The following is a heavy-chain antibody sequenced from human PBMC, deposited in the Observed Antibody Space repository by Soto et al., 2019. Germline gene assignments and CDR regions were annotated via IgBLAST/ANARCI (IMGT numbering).Heavy chain of an antibody. CDR3: ARDRDIVATTYYYYYYYMDV. CDR1: GFTFSSYG. Sequence: PGGSLRLSCAASGFTFSSYGMHCVRQAPGKGLEGVAVIWYDGSNKYYADSVKGRFTISRDNSKNTLYLQMNSLRAEDTAVYYCARDRDIVATTYYYYYYYMDVWGKGTTVTVSS. J-gene: IGHJ6*03. CDR2: IWYDGSNK. V-gene: IGHV3-33*01. D-gene: IGHD5-12*01.